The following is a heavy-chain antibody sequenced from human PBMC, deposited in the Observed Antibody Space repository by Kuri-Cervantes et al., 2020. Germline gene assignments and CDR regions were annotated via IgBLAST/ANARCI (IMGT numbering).Heavy chain of an antibody. J-gene: IGHJ4*02. CDR2: ISHSGNT. CDR3: ARVRYYDGGGYGEFDY. D-gene: IGHD3-22*01. Sequence: SETLSFTCTVSGGSISSYYWSWIRQPPGKGLEWIASISHSGNTYYIPSLKSRLTISLDMSNNQFSLGLRSVTAADTAVYYCARVRYYDGGGYGEFDYWGQGTQVTVSS. CDR1: GGSISSYY. V-gene: IGHV4-59*08.